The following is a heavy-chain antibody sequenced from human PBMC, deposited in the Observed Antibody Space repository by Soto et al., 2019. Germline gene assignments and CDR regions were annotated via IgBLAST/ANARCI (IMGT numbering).Heavy chain of an antibody. J-gene: IGHJ4*02. CDR2: LYYGGNT. V-gene: IGHV4-59*12. Sequence: SETLSLTCTVSGGSISSYYWSWIRQPPGKGLEWIGYLYYGGNTNYSPSLKSRVTISLDTSKNQFSLKLSSVTAADTAVYYCARYAYGDLDYWGQGTLVTVSS. CDR1: GGSISSYY. CDR3: ARYAYGDLDY. D-gene: IGHD4-17*01.